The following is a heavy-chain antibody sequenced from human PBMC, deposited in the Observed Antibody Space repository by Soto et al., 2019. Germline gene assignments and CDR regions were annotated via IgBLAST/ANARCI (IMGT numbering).Heavy chain of an antibody. CDR2: ISAYNGNT. CDR1: GYTFTSYG. V-gene: IGHV1-18*01. CDR3: AALLGAKYY. Sequence: QVPLVKSGAEVKKPGASVKVSCKASGYTFTSYGISWVRQAPGQGLEWMGWISAYNGNTNYAQKLQGRVTMTTDTSTGTAYRELMSLRSDDTAVYYCAALLGAKYYWGQGTLVIVSS. D-gene: IGHD1-26*01. J-gene: IGHJ4*02.